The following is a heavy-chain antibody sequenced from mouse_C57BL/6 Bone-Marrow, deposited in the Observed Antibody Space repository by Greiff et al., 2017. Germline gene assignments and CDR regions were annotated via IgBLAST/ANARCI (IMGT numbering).Heavy chain of an antibody. Sequence: QVHVKQSGAELARPGASVKLSCKASGYTFTSYGISWVKQRPGQGLEWIGEIYPRSGNTYYNEKFKGEATLTADKSSSKAYMELRSLTSEDSAVYCCARWGITTVPWYFDVWGTGTTVTVSS. J-gene: IGHJ1*03. CDR2: IYPRSGNT. CDR1: GYTFTSYG. CDR3: ARWGITTVPWYFDV. D-gene: IGHD1-1*01. V-gene: IGHV1-81*01.